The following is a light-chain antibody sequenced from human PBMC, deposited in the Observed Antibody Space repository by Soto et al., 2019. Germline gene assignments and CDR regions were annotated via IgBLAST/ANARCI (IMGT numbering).Light chain of an antibody. CDR3: QQANSFPYT. Sequence: DIXXXXXPXFVSASVGDRVTITCRASQDISTWLAWYQQKPGRAPNLLIYTASSLQSGVPSRFSGSGSGTDFTLTISSLQPEDFATYYCQQANSFPYTFGQGTKLEIK. J-gene: IGKJ2*01. V-gene: IGKV1-12*01. CDR2: TAS. CDR1: QDISTW.